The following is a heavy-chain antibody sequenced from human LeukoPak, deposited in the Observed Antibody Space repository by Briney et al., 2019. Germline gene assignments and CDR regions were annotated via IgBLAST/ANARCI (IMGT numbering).Heavy chain of an antibody. CDR2: IIPIFGTA. D-gene: IGHD6-13*01. V-gene: IGHV1-69*13. CDR3: ARVGDGSWYFQH. Sequence: ASVKVSCNASGGTFSSYAISWVRQAPGQGLEWMGGIIPIFGTANYAQKFQGRVTITADESTSTAYMELSSLRSEDTAVYYCARVGDGSWYFQHWGQGTLVTVSS. CDR1: GGTFSSYA. J-gene: IGHJ1*01.